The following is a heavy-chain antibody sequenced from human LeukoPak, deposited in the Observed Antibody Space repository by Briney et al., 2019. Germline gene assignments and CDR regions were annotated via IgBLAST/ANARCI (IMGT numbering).Heavy chain of an antibody. V-gene: IGHV3-33*01. D-gene: IGHD6-19*01. Sequence: GGSLRLSCAASGFTFSSYGMHWVRQAPGKGLEWVAVIWYNGSNKYYADSVKGRFTISRDNSKNTLYLQMNSLRAEDTAVYYCARDQYSSGWHFDYWGQGTLVTVSS. CDR3: ARDQYSSGWHFDY. J-gene: IGHJ4*02. CDR2: IWYNGSNK. CDR1: GFTFSSYG.